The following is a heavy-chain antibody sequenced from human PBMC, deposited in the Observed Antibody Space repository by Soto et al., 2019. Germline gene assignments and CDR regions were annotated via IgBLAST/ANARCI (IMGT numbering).Heavy chain of an antibody. Sequence: ASVKVSCKVSGYTLTEVSMHWVRQAPGKGLEWMGGFDPEDGETIYAQKFQGRVTMTEDTSTDTAYMELSSLRSEDTAVYYCATDPTKSIGYSSGWLDYWGQGTLVTGSS. CDR1: GYTLTEVS. J-gene: IGHJ4*02. CDR2: FDPEDGET. V-gene: IGHV1-24*01. CDR3: ATDPTKSIGYSSGWLDY. D-gene: IGHD6-19*01.